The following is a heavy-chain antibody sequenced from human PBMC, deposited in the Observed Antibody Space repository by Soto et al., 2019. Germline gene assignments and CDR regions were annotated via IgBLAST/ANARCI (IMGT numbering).Heavy chain of an antibody. Sequence: QVQLVQSGAEVQRPGASVKVSCRASGYAFGDYDISWGRQAPAEGLEWMGWMNCNSANTGYAQNFQGRVAMPRDMFIRTAYMELSVLRPEDTAIYSCARMATYGTLAWCEPWGQGAQVTVSS. J-gene: IGHJ5*02. D-gene: IGHD1-1*01. V-gene: IGHV1-8*01. CDR2: MNCNSANT. CDR1: GYAFGDYD. CDR3: ARMATYGTLAWCEP.